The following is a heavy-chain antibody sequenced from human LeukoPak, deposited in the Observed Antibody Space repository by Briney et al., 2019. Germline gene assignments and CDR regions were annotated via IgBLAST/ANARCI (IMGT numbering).Heavy chain of an antibody. V-gene: IGHV5-10-1*01. Sequence: GESLKISCKGSGYSFTTYWITWVRQMPGKGLEWMGRIDPSDSYTNYSPSFQGHVTISADKSISTAYLQWSSLKASDTAMYYCARRQGCSSTSCPPDYWGQGTLVTVSP. CDR2: IDPSDSYT. CDR3: ARRQGCSSTSCPPDY. J-gene: IGHJ4*02. D-gene: IGHD2-2*01. CDR1: GYSFTTYW.